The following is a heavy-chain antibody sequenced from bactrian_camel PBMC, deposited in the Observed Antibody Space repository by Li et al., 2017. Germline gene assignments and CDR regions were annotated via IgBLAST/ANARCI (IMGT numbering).Heavy chain of an antibody. D-gene: IGHD3*01. CDR2: VNSLNVR. J-gene: IGHJ6*01. CDR3: TAEPQVNARQPGNTWACGASFGY. CDR1: GDDYNTNY. V-gene: IGHV3S53*01. Sequence: HVQLVESGGGSVQAGGSLRLSCAPSGDDYNTNYMVVAWFRQGPGKEREGVAVVNSLNVRKYTDSVKGRFTISQDNAENTVYLQMNSLKPEDTAMYYCTAEPQVNARQPGNTWACGASFGYRGQGTQVTVS.